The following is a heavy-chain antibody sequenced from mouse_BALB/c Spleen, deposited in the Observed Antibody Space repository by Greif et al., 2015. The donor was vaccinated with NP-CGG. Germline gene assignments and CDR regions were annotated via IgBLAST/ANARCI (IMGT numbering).Heavy chain of an antibody. V-gene: IGHV5-6*01. CDR2: ISSGGSYT. Sequence: EVKVVESGGDLVKPGGSLKLSCAASGFAFSSYGMSWVRQTPDKRLEWVATISSGGSYTYYPDSVKGRFTISRGNAKNTLYPQMSSLKSEDTAMYYCARQDYGSSWDYWGQGTTLTVSS. D-gene: IGHD1-1*01. J-gene: IGHJ2*01. CDR1: GFAFSSYG. CDR3: ARQDYGSSWDY.